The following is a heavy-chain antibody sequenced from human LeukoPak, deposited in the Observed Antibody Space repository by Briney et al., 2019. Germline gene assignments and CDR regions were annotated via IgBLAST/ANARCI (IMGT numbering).Heavy chain of an antibody. CDR2: INAGNGNT. CDR3: ARDGNYHGSGSSPYYYGMDV. V-gene: IGHV1-3*01. D-gene: IGHD3-10*01. Sequence: GASVTVSCTASGYTFTSYAMHWVRQAPGQRLEWMGWINAGNGNTKYSQKFQGRVTITRGTSASTAYMELSSLRSEDTAVYYCARDGNYHGSGSSPYYYGMDVWGQGTTVTVSS. CDR1: GYTFTSYA. J-gene: IGHJ6*02.